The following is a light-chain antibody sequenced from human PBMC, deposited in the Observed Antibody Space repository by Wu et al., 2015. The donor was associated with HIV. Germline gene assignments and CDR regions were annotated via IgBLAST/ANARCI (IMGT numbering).Light chain of an antibody. CDR1: QSVSSNY. CDR2: GAS. CDR3: QQYGTSPLT. Sequence: EIVLTQSPGTLSLSPGERATLSCRASQSVSSNYLAWCQQKPGQAPRLLIYGASSRATGIPDRFSGSGSGTDFTLSISRLEPEDFAVYYCQQYGTSPLTFGGGPRWRS. J-gene: IGKJ4*01. V-gene: IGKV3-20*01.